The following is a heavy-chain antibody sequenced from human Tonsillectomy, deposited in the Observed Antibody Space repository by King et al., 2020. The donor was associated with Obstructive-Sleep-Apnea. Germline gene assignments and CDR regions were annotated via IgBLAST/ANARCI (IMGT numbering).Heavy chain of an antibody. J-gene: IGHJ4*02. CDR1: GYTFTSYY. V-gene: IGHV1-46*01. Sequence: QLVQSGAEVKKPGASVKVSCKASGYTFTSYYMHWVRQAPGQGLEWRGIINPSGGSTSYAQKFQSRVTRTRDTSTSTVYMELSSLRSEDTAVYYCASSLYDSSGAFDYWGQGTLVTVS. CDR3: ASSLYDSSGAFDY. CDR2: INPSGGST. D-gene: IGHD3-22*01.